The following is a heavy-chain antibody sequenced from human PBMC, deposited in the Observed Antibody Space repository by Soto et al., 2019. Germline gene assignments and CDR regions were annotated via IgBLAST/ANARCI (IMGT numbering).Heavy chain of an antibody. D-gene: IGHD3-9*01. CDR2: ISSSSTI. V-gene: IGHV3-48*02. J-gene: IGHJ4*02. CDR1: GFTFSSYS. Sequence: GGSLRLSCAASGFTFSSYSMNWVRQAPGKGLEWVSYISSSSTIYYADSVKGRFTISRDNAKNSLYLQMNSLRDEDTAVYYCARALRYFDWLLYPNLLDYWGQGTLVTVSS. CDR3: ARALRYFDWLLYPNLLDY.